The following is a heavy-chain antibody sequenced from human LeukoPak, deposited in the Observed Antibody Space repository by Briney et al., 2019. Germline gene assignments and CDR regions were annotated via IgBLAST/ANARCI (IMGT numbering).Heavy chain of an antibody. D-gene: IGHD2-2*01. CDR3: ASMYYSSTSCYVFDY. Sequence: GGSLRLPCAASGFTFSDYYMSWIRQAPGKGLEWVSYISSSSSYTNYADSVKGRFTISRDNAKNSLYLQMNSLRAEDTAVYYCASMYYSSTSCYVFDYWGQGTLVTVSS. J-gene: IGHJ4*02. CDR2: ISSSSSYT. V-gene: IGHV3-11*06. CDR1: GFTFSDYY.